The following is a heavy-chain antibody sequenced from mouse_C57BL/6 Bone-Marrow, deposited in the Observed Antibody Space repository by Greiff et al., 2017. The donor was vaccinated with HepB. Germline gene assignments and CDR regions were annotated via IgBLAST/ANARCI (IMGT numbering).Heavy chain of an antibody. CDR3: ARDYYDYPAWFAY. CDR2: ISYDGSN. D-gene: IGHD2-4*01. J-gene: IGHJ3*01. CDR1: GYSITSGYY. V-gene: IGHV3-6*01. Sequence: EVQVVESGPGLVKPSQSLSLTCSVTGYSITSGYYWNWIRQFPGNKLEWMGYISYDGSNKYNPSLKNRISITRDTSKNHFFLKLNSVTTEYTATYYCARDYYDYPAWFAYWGQGTLVTVSA.